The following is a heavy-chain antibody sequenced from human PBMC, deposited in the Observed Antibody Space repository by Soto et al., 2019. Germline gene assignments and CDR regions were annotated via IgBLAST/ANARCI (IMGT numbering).Heavy chain of an antibody. D-gene: IGHD3-10*01. CDR2: INHSGST. Sequence: QVQLQQWGAGLLKPSETLSLTCAVYGGSFSGYYWSWIRQPPGKGLEWIGEINHSGSTNYNPSLKSRVTISVDTSKHQFSLKLSSVTAADTAVYYCARARYRGEGYYYYGYMDVWGKETTVTVSS. CDR1: GGSFSGYY. J-gene: IGHJ6*03. V-gene: IGHV4-34*01. CDR3: ARARYRGEGYYYYGYMDV.